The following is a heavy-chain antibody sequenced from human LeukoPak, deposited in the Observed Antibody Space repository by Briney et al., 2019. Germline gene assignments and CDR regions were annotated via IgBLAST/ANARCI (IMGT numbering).Heavy chain of an antibody. D-gene: IGHD1-1*01. CDR1: GFTFSDSW. CDR3: ATYINWVAGDV. V-gene: IGHV3-7*01. Sequence: GGSLRLSCAASGFTFSDSWMSWVRQAPGKGREWVANIKQDGSDRYYVDSVKGRFTISRDNAKSSLYLQMNSLRVDDTAVYYCATYINWVAGDVWGQGTTVTVSS. J-gene: IGHJ6*02. CDR2: IKQDGSDR.